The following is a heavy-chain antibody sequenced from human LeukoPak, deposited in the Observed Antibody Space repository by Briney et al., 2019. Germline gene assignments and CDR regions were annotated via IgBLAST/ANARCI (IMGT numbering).Heavy chain of an antibody. CDR1: GGSISSYY. CDR3: ARDSFGVIEGATAQGSYFDY. V-gene: IGHV4-4*07. J-gene: IGHJ4*02. CDR2: IYTSGST. D-gene: IGHD3-3*01. Sequence: SETLSLTCTVSGGSISSYYWSWIRQPAGKGLEWIGRIYTSGSTNYNPSLKSRVTMSVDTSKNQFSLKLSSVTAADTAVYYCARDSFGVIEGATAQGSYFDYWGQGTLVTVSS.